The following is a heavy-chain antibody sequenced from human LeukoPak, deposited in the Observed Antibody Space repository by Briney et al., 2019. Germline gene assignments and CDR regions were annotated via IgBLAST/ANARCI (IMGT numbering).Heavy chain of an antibody. J-gene: IGHJ4*02. CDR2: IFHSGST. CDR1: GYSISSGYY. D-gene: IGHD6-19*01. V-gene: IGHV4-38-2*02. CDR3: ARDLSSGWYSN. Sequence: TSETLSLTCTVSGYSISSGYYWGWIRQPPGKGLEWIGSIFHSGSTYYNPSLKTRVTISVDTSKNQFSLKLSSVTAADTAVYYCARDLSSGWYSNWGRGTLVTVSS.